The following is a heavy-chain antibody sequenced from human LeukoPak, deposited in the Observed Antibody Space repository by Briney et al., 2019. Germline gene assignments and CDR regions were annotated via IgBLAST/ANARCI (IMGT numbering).Heavy chain of an antibody. CDR2: IRSKPSSYTT. Sequence: PGGSLRLSCAASGFDFSGFYMRWVRQASGRGLEWVGLIRSKPSSYTTVYAASVKGRFTISRDDSKNTAYLQMNSLKAEDTAVYYCIRQECSGGSCSYVDYWGQGTLVTVSS. D-gene: IGHD2-15*01. CDR3: IRQECSGGSCSYVDY. J-gene: IGHJ4*02. CDR1: GFDFSGFY. V-gene: IGHV3-73*01.